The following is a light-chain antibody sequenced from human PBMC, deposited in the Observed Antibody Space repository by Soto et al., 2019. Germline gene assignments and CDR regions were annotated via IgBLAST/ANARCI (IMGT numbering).Light chain of an antibody. Sequence: AIQMTQSPSSLSISVGDRVSITCRASQGINNYVAWYQQKPGQAPKLLIYAAFSLQSGVPPRFSGSGSGTDFTLTISSLQPEDFATYYCLQDYNYPYTFGQGTRLEIK. CDR2: AAF. CDR1: QGINNY. J-gene: IGKJ2*01. V-gene: IGKV1-6*01. CDR3: LQDYNYPYT.